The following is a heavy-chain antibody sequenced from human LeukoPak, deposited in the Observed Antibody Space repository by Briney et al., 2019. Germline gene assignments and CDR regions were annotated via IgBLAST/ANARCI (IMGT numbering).Heavy chain of an antibody. Sequence: SETLSLTCTVSGASISGGSYYWSWIRQPAGKGLEWIGRIYTTGSTNYNPSLKSRVTISVDTSKNQFSLKLSSVTAADTAVYYCARGWSGFGELLWRDYYGMDVWGQGTTVTVSS. J-gene: IGHJ6*02. V-gene: IGHV4-61*02. CDR1: GASISGGSYY. CDR3: ARGWSGFGELLWRDYYGMDV. CDR2: IYTTGST. D-gene: IGHD3-10*01.